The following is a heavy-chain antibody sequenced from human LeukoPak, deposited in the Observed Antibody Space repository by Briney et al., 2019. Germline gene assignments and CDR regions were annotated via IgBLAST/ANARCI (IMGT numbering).Heavy chain of an antibody. CDR2: ISGSGGST. V-gene: IGHV3-23*01. D-gene: IGHD2-15*01. CDR3: AKDLLYSQYCSGGSCYFASFDY. Sequence: PGGSLTLSCPASRFTFSSYAMSWVRQAPGKGLEWVSAISGSGGSTYYADSVKGRFTISRDNSKNTLYLQMNSLRAEDTAVYYCAKDLLYSQYCSGGSCYFASFDYWGQGTLVTVSS. CDR1: RFTFSSYA. J-gene: IGHJ4*02.